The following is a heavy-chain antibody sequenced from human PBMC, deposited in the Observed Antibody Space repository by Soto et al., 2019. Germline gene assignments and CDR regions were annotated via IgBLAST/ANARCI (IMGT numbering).Heavy chain of an antibody. V-gene: IGHV3-33*06. CDR3: AKGGYRYCSSTSCHNNFDY. J-gene: IGHJ4*02. D-gene: IGHD2-2*01. Sequence: PGGSLRLSCAASGFTFSSYGMHWVRQAPGKGLEWVAVIWYDGSNKYYADSVKGRFTISRDNSKNTLYLQMNSLRAEDTAVYYCAKGGYRYCSSTSCHNNFDYWGQGTLVTVSS. CDR2: IWYDGSNK. CDR1: GFTFSSYG.